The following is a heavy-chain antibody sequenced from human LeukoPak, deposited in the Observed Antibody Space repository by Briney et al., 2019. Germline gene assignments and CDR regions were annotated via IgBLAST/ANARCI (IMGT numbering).Heavy chain of an antibody. D-gene: IGHD4-23*01. V-gene: IGHV3-15*01. Sequence: GGSLRLSCAVSGLTFSNALMSLVRQAPGKGLEWVGRIKSTTVDGTPEYAAPVKGRLTISRDDSKNTVYLQMNSLKTEDTAVYYCTTGAGNSGYWGQGTLVTVSS. J-gene: IGHJ4*02. CDR3: TTGAGNSGY. CDR1: GLTFSNAL. CDR2: IKSTTVDGTP.